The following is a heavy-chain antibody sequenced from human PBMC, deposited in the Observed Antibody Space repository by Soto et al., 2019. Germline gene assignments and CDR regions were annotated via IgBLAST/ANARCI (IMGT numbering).Heavy chain of an antibody. V-gene: IGHV4-34*01. Sequence: QVQLQQWGAGLLKPSETLSLTCAVYGGSFSSYYWSWIRQPPGKGLEWIGHINQYGSTDYNPSLKSRVTISVDTSKNHFCLRLSSVTAADTAMYYCATHCSSTSCYYTFDPWGQGTLVTV. D-gene: IGHD2-2*01. CDR3: ATHCSSTSCYYTFDP. CDR2: INQYGST. CDR1: GGSFSSYY. J-gene: IGHJ5*02.